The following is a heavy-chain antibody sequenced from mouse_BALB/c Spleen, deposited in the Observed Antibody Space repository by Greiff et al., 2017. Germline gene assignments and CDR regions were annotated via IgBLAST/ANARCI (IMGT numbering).Heavy chain of an antibody. Sequence: EVQLQESGGGLVQPGGSRTLSCAASGFTFSSFGMHWVRQAPAKGLVWVAYISSGSSTIYYADTVKGRFTISRDNPKNTLFLQMTSLRTEDTAMYYCAREGDDGYYERFFCAIDYWGQGTSVTVSS. V-gene: IGHV5-17*02. D-gene: IGHD2-3*01. CDR1: GFTFSSFG. CDR2: ISSGSSTI. J-gene: IGHJ4*01. CDR3: AREGDDGYYERFFCAIDY.